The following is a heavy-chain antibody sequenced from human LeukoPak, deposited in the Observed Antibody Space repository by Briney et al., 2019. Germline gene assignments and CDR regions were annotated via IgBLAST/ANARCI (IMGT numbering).Heavy chain of an antibody. CDR2: IKQDGSEK. CDR3: ARSSRLTFDY. V-gene: IGHV3-7*01. Sequence: GGSLRLSCAASGFTFNSYWMSWVRQAPGKGLEWVANIKQDGSEKYYVDSLRGRFTISRDNAKNSLYLQMNSLRAEDTAVYYCARSSRLTFDYWGQGTLVTVSS. D-gene: IGHD6-6*01. J-gene: IGHJ4*02. CDR1: GFTFNSYW.